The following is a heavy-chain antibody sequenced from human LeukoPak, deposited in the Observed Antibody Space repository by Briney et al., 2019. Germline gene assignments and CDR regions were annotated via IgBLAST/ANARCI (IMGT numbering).Heavy chain of an antibody. CDR1: GFTFSSYA. J-gene: IGHJ1*01. D-gene: IGHD2-2*03. Sequence: GGSLRLSCAASGFTFSSYAMSWVRQAPGKGLEWVSAISGSGGSTYYADSVKGRFTISRDNSKNTLYLQMNGLRAEDTAVYYCAKDPLFPSSLPFGYPGDFQHWGQGTLVTVSS. CDR2: ISGSGGST. CDR3: AKDPLFPSSLPFGYPGDFQH. V-gene: IGHV3-23*01.